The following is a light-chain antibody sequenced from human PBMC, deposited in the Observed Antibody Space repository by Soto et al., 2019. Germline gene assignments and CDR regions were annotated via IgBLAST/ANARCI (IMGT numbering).Light chain of an antibody. CDR3: QKYDSAASLT. CDR2: AAS. J-gene: IGKJ4*01. CDR1: QGISSY. V-gene: IGKV1-27*01. Sequence: EIQMTQSPSSLSASVGDRVTVTCRASQGISSYLAWYQQKPGKVPKLLIYAASTLQPGVPSRFSGSGSGTDFTLTISSLQPEDVAIYYCQKYDSAASLTFGGGTKVEIK.